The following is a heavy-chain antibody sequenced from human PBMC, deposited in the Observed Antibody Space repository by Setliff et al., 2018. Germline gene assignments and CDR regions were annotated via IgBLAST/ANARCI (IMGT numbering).Heavy chain of an antibody. CDR1: DGSSSSHY. CDR2: IHFSGTT. J-gene: IGHJ4*02. D-gene: IGHD2-15*01. V-gene: IGHV4-59*11. Sequence: SETLSLTCTASDGSSSSHYWSWIRRPPGKGLEWIGYIHFSGTTNYNPSLKSRVTLSLDTSKNQFSLELSSVTAADTAMYYCARENGYCSGGACYFMFDYWGQGTLVTVSS. CDR3: ARENGYCSGGACYFMFDY.